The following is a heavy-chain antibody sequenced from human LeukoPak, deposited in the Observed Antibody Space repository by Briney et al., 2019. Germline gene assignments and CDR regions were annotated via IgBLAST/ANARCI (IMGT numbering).Heavy chain of an antibody. Sequence: SVKVSCKASGGTFSSYAISWVRQAPGQGLEWMGRIIPILGIANYAQKFQGRVTITADKSTSTAYMELSSLRSEDTAVYYCARDDPDCSGGNCYYYYGMDVWGQGTTVTVSS. CDR1: GGTFSSYA. CDR2: IIPILGIA. J-gene: IGHJ6*02. CDR3: ARDDPDCSGGNCYYYYGMDV. V-gene: IGHV1-69*04. D-gene: IGHD2-15*01.